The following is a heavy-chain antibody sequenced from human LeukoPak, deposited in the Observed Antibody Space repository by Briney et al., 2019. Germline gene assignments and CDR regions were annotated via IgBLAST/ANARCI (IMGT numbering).Heavy chain of an antibody. Sequence: GGSLRLSCVVSGFTFNRCWMNWVRQAPGKGLEWVAHINPDGRDTYYVDSVKGRFTISRDNDQNSMYLQMNSLRVEDTAVYYCTSWGDTTAEYFQRWGQGTLVTVSS. CDR2: INPDGRDT. CDR1: GFTFNRCW. D-gene: IGHD2-21*02. J-gene: IGHJ1*01. V-gene: IGHV3-7*01. CDR3: TSWGDTTAEYFQR.